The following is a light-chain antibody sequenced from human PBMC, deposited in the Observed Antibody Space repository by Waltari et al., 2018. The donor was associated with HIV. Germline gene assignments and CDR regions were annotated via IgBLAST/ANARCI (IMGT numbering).Light chain of an antibody. CDR1: DIGTKS. CDR2: DDS. J-gene: IGLJ3*02. Sequence: SYVLTQPPSVSVAPGKTATFTCGGADIGTKSVHWCRQKPGQAPVVVIFDDSARPSGIPERISGSNSGNTATLTISRVEAGDEADYYCQVWDSRSDHWVFGGGTKLTVL. CDR3: QVWDSRSDHWV. V-gene: IGLV3-21*04.